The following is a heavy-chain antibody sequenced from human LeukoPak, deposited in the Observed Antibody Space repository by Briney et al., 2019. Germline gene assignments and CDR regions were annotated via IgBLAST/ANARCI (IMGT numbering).Heavy chain of an antibody. D-gene: IGHD5-18*01. V-gene: IGHV4-59*08. J-gene: IGHJ4*02. CDR3: ARHASGYNYGYD. CDR2: IYYSGST. Sequence: PSETLSLTCTVSGGSVSNYHRSWIRQPPGKGLEWIGYIYYSGSTYYNPSLKSRVTISVDTSKNQLSLKLTSVTAADTAVYYCARHASGYNYGYDWGQGTLVTVSS. CDR1: GGSVSNYH.